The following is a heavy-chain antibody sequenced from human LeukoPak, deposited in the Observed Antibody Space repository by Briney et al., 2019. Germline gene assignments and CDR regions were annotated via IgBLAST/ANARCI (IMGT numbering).Heavy chain of an antibody. Sequence: GGSLRLSCGASGFTFSNYALSWVRQAPGKGLEWVSGINDNGSTRFYAASVKGRFTSSRDNPKNTLYLQMNGLRVEDTAVYYCARHRADGYDYGDYFDYWGQGTLVTVSS. CDR2: INDNGSTR. CDR1: GFTFSNYA. J-gene: IGHJ4*02. D-gene: IGHD4/OR15-4a*01. CDR3: ARHRADGYDYGDYFDY. V-gene: IGHV3-23*01.